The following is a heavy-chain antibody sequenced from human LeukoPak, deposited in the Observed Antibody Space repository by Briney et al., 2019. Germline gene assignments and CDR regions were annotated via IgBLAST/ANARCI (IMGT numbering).Heavy chain of an antibody. V-gene: IGHV4-34*01. Sequence: SETLSITCAVYGGSFSGYYWSWIRQPPGKGLEWIGEINHSGSTNYYPSPTSRVTISVETSKNQFSLRLSSVTAADTAVYYCASQAYCGGDCYPDAFDIWGEGTMVTVSS. J-gene: IGHJ3*02. CDR3: ASQAYCGGDCYPDAFDI. D-gene: IGHD2-21*02. CDR1: GGSFSGYY. CDR2: INHSGST.